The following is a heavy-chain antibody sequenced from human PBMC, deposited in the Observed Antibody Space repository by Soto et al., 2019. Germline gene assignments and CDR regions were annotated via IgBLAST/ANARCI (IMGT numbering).Heavy chain of an antibody. D-gene: IGHD1-1*01. CDR3: ARGKSRDAYNPLGY. CDR2: IYTAGPT. J-gene: IGHJ4*01. V-gene: IGHV3-53*01. CDR1: GFTVSNYY. Sequence: PGGSLRLSCAASGFTVSNYYMSWVRQAPGRGLQWVSVIYTAGPTYYADSVKGRFTISRDESKNTLYFQMYNLRAEDTATYYCARGKSRDAYNPLGYWG.